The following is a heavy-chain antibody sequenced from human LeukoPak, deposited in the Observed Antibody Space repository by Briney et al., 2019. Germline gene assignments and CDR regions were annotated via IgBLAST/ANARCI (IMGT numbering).Heavy chain of an antibody. V-gene: IGHV3-21*04. CDR3: ARVAIRVVPAAISWFDP. Sequence: PGGSLRLSCAASGFTFSSYSMTWVRQAPGKGLEWVSSISSSSSYIYYADSVKGRFTISRDNAKNSLYLQMNSLRAEDTAVYYCARVAIRVVPAAISWFDPWGQGTLVTVSS. CDR1: GFTFSSYS. D-gene: IGHD2-2*02. J-gene: IGHJ5*02. CDR2: ISSSSSYI.